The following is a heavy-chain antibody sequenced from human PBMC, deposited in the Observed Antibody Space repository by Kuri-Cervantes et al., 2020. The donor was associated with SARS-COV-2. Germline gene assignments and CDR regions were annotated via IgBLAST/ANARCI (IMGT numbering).Heavy chain of an antibody. CDR2: INAGNGNT. CDR3: ARVISRITNPYYFDY. D-gene: IGHD3-3*01. CDR1: GGTFSSYA. V-gene: IGHV1-3*01. J-gene: IGHJ4*02. Sequence: ASVKVSCKASGGTFSSYAISWVRQAPGQGLEWMGWINAGNGNTKYSQKFQGRVTITRDTSASTAYMELRSLRSDDTAVYYCARVISRITNPYYFDYWGRGTLVTVSS.